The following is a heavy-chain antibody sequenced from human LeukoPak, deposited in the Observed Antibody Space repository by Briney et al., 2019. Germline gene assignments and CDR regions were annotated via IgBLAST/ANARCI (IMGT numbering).Heavy chain of an antibody. J-gene: IGHJ3*01. V-gene: IGHV3-7*04. Sequence: GGSLRLSCAASGFTSSSYWMSWVRQAPGKGLEWVGNIKQDGSQKYYMDSVKGRVTISRDNAKNSVDLQMNSLRAEDTAVYYCAGENDGFDLWGQGTMVTVSS. CDR1: GFTSSSYW. CDR2: IKQDGSQK. CDR3: AGENDGFDL.